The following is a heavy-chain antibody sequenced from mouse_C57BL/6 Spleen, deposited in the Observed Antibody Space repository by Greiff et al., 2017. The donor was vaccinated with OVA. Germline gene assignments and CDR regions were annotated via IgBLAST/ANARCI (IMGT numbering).Heavy chain of an antibody. CDR2: IYPGDGDT. V-gene: IGHV1-82*01. J-gene: IGHJ2*01. CDR1: GYAFSSSW. CDR3: ARYGSSHYFDY. D-gene: IGHD1-1*01. Sequence: VHLVESGPELVKPGASVKISCKASGYAFSSSWMNWVKQRPGKGLEWIGRIYPGDGDTNYNGKFKGKATLTADKSSSTAYMQLSSLTSEDSAVYFCARYGSSHYFDYWGQGTTLTVSS.